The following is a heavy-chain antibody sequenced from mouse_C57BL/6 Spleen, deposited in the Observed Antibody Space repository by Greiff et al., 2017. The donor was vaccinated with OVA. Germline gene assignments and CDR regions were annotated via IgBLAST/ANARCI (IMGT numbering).Heavy chain of an antibody. CDR1: GFTFSSYA. D-gene: IGHD2-4*01. Sequence: EVKLVESGEGLVKPGGSLKLSCAASGFTFSSYAMSWVRQTPEKRLEWVAYISSGGDYIYYADTVKGRFTISRDNARNTLYLHMSSLKSEDTAVYYCTREVYDYDGAGFAYWGQGTLVTVSA. J-gene: IGHJ3*01. CDR3: TREVYDYDGAGFAY. V-gene: IGHV5-9-1*02. CDR2: ISSGGDYI.